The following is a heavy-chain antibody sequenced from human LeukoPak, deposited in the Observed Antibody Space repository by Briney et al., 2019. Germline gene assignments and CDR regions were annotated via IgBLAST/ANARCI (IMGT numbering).Heavy chain of an antibody. CDR1: GGSINSGDYY. V-gene: IGHV4-30-4*01. Sequence: PSETLSLTCTVSGGSINSGDYYWSWVRQSPGKGLEWIGYVYHSGSASYNPSLKSRLTISIDTSKNQFYLKLNSVTAADTAVYYCARGQGHTGYWGQGTLVTVSS. CDR2: VYHSGSA. CDR3: ARGQGHTGY. J-gene: IGHJ4*02.